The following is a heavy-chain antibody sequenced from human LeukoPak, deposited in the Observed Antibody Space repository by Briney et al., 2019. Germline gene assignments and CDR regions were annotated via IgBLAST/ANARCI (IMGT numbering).Heavy chain of an antibody. D-gene: IGHD4-17*01. CDR3: ARPAHDYGDYDP. CDR1: GYTFTGYY. J-gene: IGHJ5*02. Sequence: GASAKVSCKASGYTFTGYYLHWVRQAPGQGLEWMGIINPSGGSTSYAQKFQGRVTMTRDTSTSTVYMELSSLRSEDTAVYYCARPAHDYGDYDPWGQGTLVTVSS. CDR2: INPSGGST. V-gene: IGHV1-46*01.